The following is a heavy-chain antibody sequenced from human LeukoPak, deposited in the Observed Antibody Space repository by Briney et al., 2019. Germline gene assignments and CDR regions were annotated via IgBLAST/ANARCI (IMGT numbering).Heavy chain of an antibody. V-gene: IGHV4-39*01. J-gene: IGHJ5*02. CDR3: ARTPIRYSSGQKAWFDP. CDR1: GGSISSSNYY. Sequence: SETLSLTCSVSGGSISSSNYYWGWIRQPPGRGLEWIGSVNHSGSTYYNPSLKSRVTISADTSKNQFSLKLSSVTAADTAVYYCARTPIRYSSGQKAWFDPWGQGTLVTVSS. CDR2: VNHSGST. D-gene: IGHD6-19*01.